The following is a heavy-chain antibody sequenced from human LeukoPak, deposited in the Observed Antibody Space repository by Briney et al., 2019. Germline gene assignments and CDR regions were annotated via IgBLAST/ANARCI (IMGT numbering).Heavy chain of an antibody. J-gene: IGHJ4*02. V-gene: IGHV4-34*01. CDR3: ARERGRYFDWLPQKYYFDY. CDR1: GGSFSGYY. CDR2: INHSGST. D-gene: IGHD3-9*01. Sequence: NSSETLSLTCAVYGGSFSGYYWSWIRQPPGKGLEWIGEINHSGSTNYNPSLKSRVTISVDTSKNQFSLKLSSVTAADTAVYYYARERGRYFDWLPQKYYFDYWGQGTLVTVSS.